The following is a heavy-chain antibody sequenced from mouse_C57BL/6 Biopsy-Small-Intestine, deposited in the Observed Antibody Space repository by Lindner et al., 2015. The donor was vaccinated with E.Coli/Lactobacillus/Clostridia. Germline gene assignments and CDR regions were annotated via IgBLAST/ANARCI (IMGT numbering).Heavy chain of an antibody. CDR2: INPGSGGT. J-gene: IGHJ2*01. V-gene: IGHV1-54*01. D-gene: IGHD1-1*01. CDR3: ARSTTVVSYYFDY. CDR1: GYAFTNYL. Sequence: VQLQESGAELVRPGTSVKVSCKASGYAFTNYLIEWVKQRPGQGLEWIGVINPGSGGTNYNEKFKGKATLTADKSSSTAYTQLSSLTSEDSAVYFCARSTTVVSYYFDYWGQGTTLTVSS.